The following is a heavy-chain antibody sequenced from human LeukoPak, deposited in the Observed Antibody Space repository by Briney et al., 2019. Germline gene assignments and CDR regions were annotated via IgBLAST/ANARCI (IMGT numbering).Heavy chain of an antibody. CDR3: ARHSRLNLVLRSGWPDFDY. Sequence: SETLSLTCTVSGGSISSSSYYWGWIRQPPGKGLEWIGSIYYSGSTYYNPSLKSRVTISVDTSKNQFSLKLSSVTAADTAVYYCARHSRLNLVLRSGWPDFDYWGQGTLVTVSS. J-gene: IGHJ4*02. CDR2: IYYSGST. D-gene: IGHD6-19*01. CDR1: GGSISSSSYY. V-gene: IGHV4-39*01.